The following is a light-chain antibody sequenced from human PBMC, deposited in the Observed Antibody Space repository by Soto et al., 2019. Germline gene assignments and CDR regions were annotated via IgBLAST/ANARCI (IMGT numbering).Light chain of an antibody. CDR2: DVS. CDR1: SSDVGGYNY. V-gene: IGLV2-14*01. J-gene: IGLJ2*01. Sequence: QSVLTQPASVSGSPGQSITISCTGTSSDVGGYNYVSWYQQHPGNAPKLMIYDVSNRPSGVSNRFSGSKSGNTASLTGSGLQAEDEADYYCSSYTSSSSVVFGGGTQVTVL. CDR3: SSYTSSSSVV.